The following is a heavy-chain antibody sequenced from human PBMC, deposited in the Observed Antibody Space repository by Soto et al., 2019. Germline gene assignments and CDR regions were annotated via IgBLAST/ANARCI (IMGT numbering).Heavy chain of an antibody. CDR3: SRVLGGIAVAIDY. J-gene: IGHJ4*02. CDR2: ISSSSSYI. Sequence: EVQLVESGGGLVKPGGSLRLSCAASGFTFSSYSMNWVRQAPGKGLEWVSSISSSSSYIYYADSVKGRFTISRDNAKNSRYLQMNSLRAEDTAVYYCSRVLGGIAVAIDYWGQGTLVTVSS. CDR1: GFTFSSYS. D-gene: IGHD6-19*01. V-gene: IGHV3-21*01.